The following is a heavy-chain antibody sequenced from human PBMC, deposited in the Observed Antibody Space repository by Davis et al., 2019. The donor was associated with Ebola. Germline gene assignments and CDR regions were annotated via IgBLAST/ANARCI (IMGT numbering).Heavy chain of an antibody. J-gene: IGHJ3*02. CDR2: IYPGDSDT. CDR1: GYSPSNFW. CDR3: ARRAAVAYDHVWGISRHDAFDI. D-gene: IGHD3-16*01. V-gene: IGHV5-51*01. Sequence: GESLMIPCKCSGYSPSNFWIGRARQLPGKGLERLGSIYPGDSDTRHSPPFQGQVTLSAAKSIATAYLQWSSRKASDTAMYYCARRAAVAYDHVWGISRHDAFDIWGQGTMVTVSS.